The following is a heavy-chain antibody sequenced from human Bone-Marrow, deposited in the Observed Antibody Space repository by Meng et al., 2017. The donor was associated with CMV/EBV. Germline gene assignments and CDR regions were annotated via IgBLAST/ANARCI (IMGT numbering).Heavy chain of an antibody. V-gene: IGHV3-21*01. CDR3: ARGHYGGAYYFDY. D-gene: IGHD4-23*01. Sequence: GGSLRLSCAASGFTFSSYSMNWVRQAPGKGLEWVSSISSSSSYIYYADSVKGRFTISRDNAENSLYLQMNSLRAEDTAVYYCARGHYGGAYYFDYWGQGTLVTVSS. J-gene: IGHJ4*02. CDR2: ISSSSSYI. CDR1: GFTFSSYS.